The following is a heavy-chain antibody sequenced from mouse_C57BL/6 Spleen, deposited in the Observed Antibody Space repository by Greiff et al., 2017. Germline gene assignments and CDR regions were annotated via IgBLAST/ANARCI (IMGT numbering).Heavy chain of an antibody. CDR2: IDPSDSYT. D-gene: IGHD4-1*01. CDR1: GYTFTSYW. J-gene: IGHJ1*03. V-gene: IGHV1-69*01. Sequence: VQLQQPGAELVMPGASVKLSCKASGYTFTSYWMHWVKQRPGQGLEWIGEIDPSDSYTNYNQKFKGKSTLTVDKSSSTAYMQLSSLTSEDSAVYYCARGNTGTWYFDVWGTGTTVTVSS. CDR3: ARGNTGTWYFDV.